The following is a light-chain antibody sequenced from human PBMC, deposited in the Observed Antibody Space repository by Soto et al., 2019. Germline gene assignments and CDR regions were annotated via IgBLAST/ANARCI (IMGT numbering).Light chain of an antibody. CDR3: CSYAGRSTYV. CDR1: SSDVGGYNY. Sequence: QSALTQPASVSGSPGQSITISCTGTSSDVGGYNYVSWYQHHPGKAPKLLIYDVTKRPSGVSNRFSGSKSGNTASLTISGLQAEDEADYYCCSYAGRSTYVFGTGTKVTVL. J-gene: IGLJ1*01. V-gene: IGLV2-23*02. CDR2: DVT.